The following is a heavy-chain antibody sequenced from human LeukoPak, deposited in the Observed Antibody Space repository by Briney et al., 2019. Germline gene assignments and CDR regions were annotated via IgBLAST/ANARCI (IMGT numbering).Heavy chain of an antibody. CDR3: ARGARSLIHSLPGGGDYYYMDV. CDR2: MNPNSGNT. J-gene: IGHJ6*03. Sequence: ASVKVSCKASGYTFTSYDINWVRQATGQGLEWMGWMNPNSGNTGYAQKFQGRVTITRNTSISTAYMELSSLRSEDTAVYYCARGARSLIHSLPGGGDYYYMDVWGKGTTVTVSS. CDR1: GYTFTSYD. V-gene: IGHV1-8*03. D-gene: IGHD1-14*01.